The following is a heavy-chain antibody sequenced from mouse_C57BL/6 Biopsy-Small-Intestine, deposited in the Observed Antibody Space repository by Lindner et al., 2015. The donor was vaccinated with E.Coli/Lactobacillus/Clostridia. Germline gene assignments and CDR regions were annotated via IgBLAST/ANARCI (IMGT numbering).Heavy chain of an antibody. CDR1: GFNIKDYY. CDR3: ARSYGSFYFDY. V-gene: IGHV1-31*01. Sequence: VQLQESGAELVKPGASVKLSCTASGFNIKDYYIHWVKQSHGNILDWIGYIYPYNGVSSYNQKFKGKATLTVDKSSSTAYMELRSLISEDSAVYYCARSYGSFYFDYWGQGTTLTVSS. D-gene: IGHD1-1*01. J-gene: IGHJ2*01. CDR2: IYPYNGVS.